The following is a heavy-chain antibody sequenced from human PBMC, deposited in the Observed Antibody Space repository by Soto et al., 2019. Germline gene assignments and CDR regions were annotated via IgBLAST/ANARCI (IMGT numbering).Heavy chain of an antibody. CDR1: GASISRGAYY. J-gene: IGHJ5*02. D-gene: IGHD7-27*01. CDR3: ARGVLANWGPENWFDP. V-gene: IGHV4-31*03. Sequence: SSETLSLTCSVSGASISRGAYYWTWIRQHPGKGLEWIGNIYYSGSAYYNPSLKSRITISVDTSKNQFSLKLSFVTAADSAVYYCARGVLANWGPENWFDPWGQGTLVTVS. CDR2: IYYSGSA.